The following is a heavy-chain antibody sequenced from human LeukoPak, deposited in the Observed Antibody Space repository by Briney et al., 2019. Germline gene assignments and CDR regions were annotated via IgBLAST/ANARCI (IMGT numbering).Heavy chain of an antibody. CDR2: INHSGST. D-gene: IGHD6-13*01. V-gene: IGHV4-34*01. CDR3: RLTGYSSSWSDY. CDR1: GGSFSGYY. Sequence: SETLSLTCAVYGGSFSGYYWSWIRQPPGKGLEWIGEINHSGSTNYNPSLKSRVTISVDTSKNQFSLKLSSVTAADMAVYYCRLTGYSSSWSDYWGQGALVTVSS. J-gene: IGHJ4*02.